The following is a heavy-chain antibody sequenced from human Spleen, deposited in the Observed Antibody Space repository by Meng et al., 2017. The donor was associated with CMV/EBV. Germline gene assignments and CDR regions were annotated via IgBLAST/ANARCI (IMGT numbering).Heavy chain of an antibody. J-gene: IGHJ4*02. CDR1: GYTFTGYY. CDR3: ARDGLDRTYFDY. D-gene: IGHD3-9*01. V-gene: IGHV1-2*02. Sequence: ASVKVSCKASGYTFTGYYMHWVRQAPGQGLEWMGWINPNSGGTNYAQKCQGRVTMTRDTSISTAYMELSRLRSDDTSVYYCARDGLDRTYFDYWCQGTLVTVSS. CDR2: INPNSGGT.